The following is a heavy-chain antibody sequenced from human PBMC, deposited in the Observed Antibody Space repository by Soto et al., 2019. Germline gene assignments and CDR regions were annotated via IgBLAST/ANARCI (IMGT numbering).Heavy chain of an antibody. D-gene: IGHD2-2*01. Sequence: SETLSLTCTVSGGSISSSSYYWVLIRQPPGKGLEWIGSIYYSGSTYYNPSLKSRVTISVDTSKNQFSLKLSSVTAADTAVYYCARREVVVVPAAIDAFDIWGQGTMVTVSS. CDR3: ARREVVVVPAAIDAFDI. J-gene: IGHJ3*02. CDR2: IYYSGST. CDR1: GGSISSSSYY. V-gene: IGHV4-39*01.